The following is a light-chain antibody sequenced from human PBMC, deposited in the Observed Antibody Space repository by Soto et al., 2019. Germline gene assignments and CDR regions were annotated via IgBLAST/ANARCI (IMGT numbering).Light chain of an antibody. CDR1: QSISSC. Sequence: DVRTTQSPATLSASVEDRVSITCRASQSISSCLAWYQQKPGKAPKLLIYKASRLESGVPSRFSGSGSGTEFTLTISSLQPDDFATYYCQQYNSYSWTFGQGTKVDIK. J-gene: IGKJ1*01. V-gene: IGKV1-5*03. CDR3: QQYNSYSWT. CDR2: KAS.